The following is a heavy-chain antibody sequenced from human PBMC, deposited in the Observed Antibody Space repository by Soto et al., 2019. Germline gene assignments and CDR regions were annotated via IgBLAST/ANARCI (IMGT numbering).Heavy chain of an antibody. CDR1: GYTFSNYG. Sequence: ASVTVSCKTSGYTFSNYGITWVRQAPGQPLEWLGWISLYSDGTNYAQKFQGRVSMTTDTSTTTAYRELRSLRSDDSAVYYCARVVPGAEAWFGPWGQGTLVTVPQ. J-gene: IGHJ5*02. CDR2: ISLYSDGT. V-gene: IGHV1-18*01. CDR3: ARVVPGAEAWFGP. D-gene: IGHD2-2*01.